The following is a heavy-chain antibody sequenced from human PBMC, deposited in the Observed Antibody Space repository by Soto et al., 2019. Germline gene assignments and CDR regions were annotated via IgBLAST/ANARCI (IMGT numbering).Heavy chain of an antibody. CDR3: AKERTRRNLYYSYYGMDV. V-gene: IGHV3-30*18. CDR2: ISYDGSNK. J-gene: IGHJ6*02. CDR1: GFTFSSYG. D-gene: IGHD1-1*01. Sequence: GGSLRLSCAASGFTFSSYGMHWVRQAPGKGLAWVAVISYDGSNKYYADSVKGRFTISRDNSKNTLYLQMNSLRAEDTAVYYCAKERTRRNLYYSYYGMDVWGQGTTVTVSS.